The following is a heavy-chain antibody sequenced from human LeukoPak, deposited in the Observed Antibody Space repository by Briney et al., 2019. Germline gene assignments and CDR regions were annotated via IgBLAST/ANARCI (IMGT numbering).Heavy chain of an antibody. D-gene: IGHD3-10*01. V-gene: IGHV1-2*02. J-gene: IGHJ6*03. CDR3: ARGPRITMIRGGQWYYYMDV. CDR1: GYTFTGYY. Sequence: ASVKVSCKASGYTFTGYYMHWVRQAPGQGLEWMGWINPNSGGTNYAQKFQGRDTMTRDTSISTAYMELSRLRSKDTAVYYCARGPRITMIRGGQWYYYMDVWGKGTTVTISS. CDR2: INPNSGGT.